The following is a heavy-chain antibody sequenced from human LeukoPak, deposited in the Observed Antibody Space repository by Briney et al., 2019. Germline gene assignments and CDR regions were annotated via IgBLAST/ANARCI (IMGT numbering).Heavy chain of an antibody. CDR2: IYYSGST. D-gene: IGHD3-10*01. V-gene: IGHV4-39*07. Sequence: PSETLSLTCTVSGGSISSSSYYWGWIRQPPGKGLERIGSIYYSGSTYYNPSLKSRVTISVDTSKNQFSLKLSSVTAADTAVYYCARTLIMVRGAFDPWGQGTLVTVSS. CDR1: GGSISSSSYY. CDR3: ARTLIMVRGAFDP. J-gene: IGHJ5*02.